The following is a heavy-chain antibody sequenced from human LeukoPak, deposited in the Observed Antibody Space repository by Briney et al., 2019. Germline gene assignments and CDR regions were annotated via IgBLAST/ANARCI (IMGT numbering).Heavy chain of an antibody. CDR3: ARDLPYDSSGYPLDY. J-gene: IGHJ4*02. Sequence: GGSLRLSCAASGFTFSSYGMHWVRQAPGKGLEWVAVIWYDGSNKYYADSVKGRFTISRDNSKNTLYLQMNSLRAEDTAVYYCARDLPYDSSGYPLDYWGQGTLGTVSS. CDR2: IWYDGSNK. D-gene: IGHD3-22*01. V-gene: IGHV3-33*01. CDR1: GFTFSSYG.